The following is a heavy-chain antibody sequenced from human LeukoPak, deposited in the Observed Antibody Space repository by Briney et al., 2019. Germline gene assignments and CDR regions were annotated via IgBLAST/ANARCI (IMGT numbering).Heavy chain of an antibody. CDR3: ARDRDRSTNQWELPQDAFDI. D-gene: IGHD1-26*01. J-gene: IGHJ3*02. V-gene: IGHV1-18*01. CDR1: GYTFTSYG. CDR2: ISAYNGNT. Sequence: ASVKVSCKASGYTFTSYGISWVRQAPGQGREGRGWISAYNGNTNNAQKLQGRVTISTDTPTKTAHTELRSLRSDDPAVYYCARDRDRSTNQWELPQDAFDIWGQGTMVTVSS.